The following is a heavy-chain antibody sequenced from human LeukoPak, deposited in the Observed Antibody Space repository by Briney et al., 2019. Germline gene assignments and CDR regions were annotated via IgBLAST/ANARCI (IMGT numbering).Heavy chain of an antibody. CDR1: GGSISSYY. J-gene: IGHJ5*02. CDR2: IYYSGST. V-gene: IGHV4-59*01. Sequence: SETLSLTCIVSGGSISSYYWSWIRQPPGKGLEWIGYIYYSGSTNYNPSLKSRVTISVDTSKNQFSLKLSSVTAADTAVYYCARAWSGDFSPNWFDPWGQGTPVTVSS. D-gene: IGHD2-21*02. CDR3: ARAWSGDFSPNWFDP.